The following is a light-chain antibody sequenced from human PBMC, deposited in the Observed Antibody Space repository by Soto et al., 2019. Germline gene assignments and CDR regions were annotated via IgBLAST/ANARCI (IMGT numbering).Light chain of an antibody. CDR3: QQYGSSPGT. V-gene: IGKV3-20*01. CDR2: GAS. CDR1: QSVSSSY. Sequence: DIVLTQSPGTLSLSPGERATLSCRASQSVSSSYLAWYQQKPGQAPRLLIYGASSRATGLPDRFSGSGSGTDFTLTISRLEPEDFAVYYCQQYGSSPGTFGGGTKVEIK. J-gene: IGKJ4*01.